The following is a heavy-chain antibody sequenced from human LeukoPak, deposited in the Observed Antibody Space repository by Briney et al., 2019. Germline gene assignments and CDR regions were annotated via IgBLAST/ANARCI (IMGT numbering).Heavy chain of an antibody. CDR1: GYTFSSYW. Sequence: GGSLRLSCAASGYTFSSYWMCWVHQAPGKGLEWVANIKQDGTEKYYVDSVRGRFTISRDNAKNSLYLQMNSLRAEDTAVYYCATPSGYSSGWYPFDYWGQGTLVTVSS. J-gene: IGHJ4*02. CDR3: ATPSGYSSGWYPFDY. CDR2: IKQDGTEK. V-gene: IGHV3-7*01. D-gene: IGHD6-19*01.